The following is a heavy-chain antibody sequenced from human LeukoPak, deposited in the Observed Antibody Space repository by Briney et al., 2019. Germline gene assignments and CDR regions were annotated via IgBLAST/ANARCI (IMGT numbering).Heavy chain of an antibody. Sequence: ASVKVSCKAFGYTFTSNYMHWVRQAPGQGPEWMGVISPSGGSTTYAQKFQGRVTLTRDMSTSTDYLELSSLRSEDTAVYYCARLTGYYNPYYYYYMDVWGKGTTVTISS. CDR3: ARLTGYYNPYYYYYMDV. D-gene: IGHD3-9*01. J-gene: IGHJ6*03. CDR1: GYTFTSNY. CDR2: ISPSGGST. V-gene: IGHV1-46*01.